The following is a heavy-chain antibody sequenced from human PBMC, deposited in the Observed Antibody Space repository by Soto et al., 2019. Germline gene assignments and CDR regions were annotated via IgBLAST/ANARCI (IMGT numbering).Heavy chain of an antibody. CDR2: GYYSGST. Sequence: SEIVPLTGTVSGGTISKNYITWVLLTPGKGLEWSGYGYYSGSTNYNPSLESRPTLPIDASKHQLCIKMKSVTAAYTAVYYCVRDYLLTGFDPWCQGARCTV. D-gene: IGHD3-9*01. CDR3: VRDYLLTGFDP. CDR1: GGTISKNY. J-gene: IGHJ5*02. V-gene: IGHV4-59*01.